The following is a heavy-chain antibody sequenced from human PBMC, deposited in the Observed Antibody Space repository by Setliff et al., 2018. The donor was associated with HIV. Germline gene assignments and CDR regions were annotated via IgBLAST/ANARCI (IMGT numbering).Heavy chain of an antibody. CDR1: GYTLTKLS. D-gene: IGHD4-17*01. Sequence: ASVKVSCKVSGYTLTKLSMHWVRQAPGKGLEWMGRIIPMFGTANYAQKFQGRVTITADESTSTAYMELSSLRSEDTAVYYCASSIPTEQGPWFDPWGQGTLVTVSS. J-gene: IGHJ5*02. CDR2: IIPMFGTA. CDR3: ASSIPTEQGPWFDP. V-gene: IGHV1-69*13.